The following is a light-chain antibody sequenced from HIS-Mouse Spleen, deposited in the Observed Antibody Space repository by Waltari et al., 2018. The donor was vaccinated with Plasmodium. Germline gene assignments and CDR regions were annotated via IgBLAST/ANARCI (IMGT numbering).Light chain of an antibody. CDR2: AAS. Sequence: DIQMTQSPSSLSASVGDRVTITCRASQSISNYLNWYQHKPGKAPKFLIYAASTLQSVVPSRFSGSGSGTDFTLTISSLQPEDFATYYCQQSYSTWTFGQGTKVEIK. CDR1: QSISNY. J-gene: IGKJ1*01. V-gene: IGKV1-39*01. CDR3: QQSYSTWT.